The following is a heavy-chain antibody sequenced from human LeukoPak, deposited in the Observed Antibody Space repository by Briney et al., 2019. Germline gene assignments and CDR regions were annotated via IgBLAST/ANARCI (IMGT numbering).Heavy chain of an antibody. V-gene: IGHV4-59*01. Sequence: PSETLSLTCTVSGGSISSYYWSWIRQPPGKGLEWIGYIYYSGSTNYNPSLKSRVTISVDTSKNQFSLKLSSVTAADAAVYYCARGVYIAAAQYGYWGQGTLVTVSS. J-gene: IGHJ4*02. CDR2: IYYSGST. CDR1: GGSISSYY. D-gene: IGHD6-13*01. CDR3: ARGVYIAAAQYGY.